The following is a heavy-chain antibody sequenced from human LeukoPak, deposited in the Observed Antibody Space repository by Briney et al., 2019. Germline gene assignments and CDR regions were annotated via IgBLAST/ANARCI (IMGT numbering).Heavy chain of an antibody. CDR3: TTLAFDVHY. CDR2: IMSNPAGGTT. D-gene: IGHD2/OR15-2a*01. J-gene: IGHJ4*02. CDR1: GFIFRNAH. Sequence: GRSLRLSCGASGFIFRNAHMTWVRQPPGKGLEWVGRIMSNPAGGTTDYGAAVKGRFTISRDDLRNMLYLQLTNVRVEDTAVYYCTTLAFDVHYWGRGTLVTVSS. V-gene: IGHV3-15*05.